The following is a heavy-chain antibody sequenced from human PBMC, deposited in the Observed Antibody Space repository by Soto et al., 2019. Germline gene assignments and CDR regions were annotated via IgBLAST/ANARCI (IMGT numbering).Heavy chain of an antibody. V-gene: IGHV3-30*03. CDR1: GFTFSSYG. CDR3: ARVAAAGAFDY. Sequence: QVQLVESGGGVVQPGRSLRLSCAASGFTFSSYGMHWVRQAPGKGLEWVAVISYDGSNKYYADSVKGRFTISRDNSKNRLYLQMNSLRAEDTAVYYCARVAAAGAFDYWGQGTLVTVSS. CDR2: ISYDGSNK. D-gene: IGHD6-13*01. J-gene: IGHJ4*02.